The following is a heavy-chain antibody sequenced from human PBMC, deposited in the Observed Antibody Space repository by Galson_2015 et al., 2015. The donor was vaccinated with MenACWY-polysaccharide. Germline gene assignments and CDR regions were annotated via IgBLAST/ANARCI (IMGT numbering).Heavy chain of an antibody. D-gene: IGHD2-2*01. CDR2: IKQDGREK. CDR3: ANVNQLFV. CDR1: GLTFSNFW. J-gene: IGHJ4*02. V-gene: IGHV3-7*01. Sequence: LRLSCAASGLTFSNFWLNWVRQAPGKELEWVANIKQDGREKYYVDSVKGRFTISRDNAKNSLYLQMNSLRAEDTAVYYCANVNQLFVWGQGTLVTVPS.